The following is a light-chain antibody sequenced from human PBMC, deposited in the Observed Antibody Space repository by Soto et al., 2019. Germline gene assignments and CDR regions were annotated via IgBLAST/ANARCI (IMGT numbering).Light chain of an antibody. CDR3: ETWYSNTHKV. Sequence: QSVLTQSSSASASLGSSDKLTCILSSGHNTYIIAWHQQQPGKAPRFLMTLDRSGRYNRGSGVPDRFSGSSSGADRYLTISNLQFEDEGDYYCETWYSNTHKVFGGGTKLTVL. CDR1: SGHNTYI. V-gene: IGLV4-60*02. CDR2: LDRSGRY. J-gene: IGLJ3*02.